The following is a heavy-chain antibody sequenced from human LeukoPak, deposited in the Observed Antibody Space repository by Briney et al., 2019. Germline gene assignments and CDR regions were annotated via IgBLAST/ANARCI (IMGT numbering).Heavy chain of an antibody. V-gene: IGHV1-2*02. J-gene: IGHJ3*02. CDR1: GYTFTGYY. CDR3: ARGGYYDSSGDAFDI. D-gene: IGHD3-22*01. CDR2: INPNSGGT. Sequence: GASVKVSCKASGYTFTGYYMHWVRQAPGQGLEWMGWINPNSGGTNYAQKFQGRVTMTRNTSISTAYMELSSLRSEDTAVYYCARGGYYDSSGDAFDIWGQGTMVTVSS.